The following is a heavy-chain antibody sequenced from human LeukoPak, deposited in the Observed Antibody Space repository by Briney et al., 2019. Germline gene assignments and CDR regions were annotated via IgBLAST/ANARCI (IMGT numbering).Heavy chain of an antibody. D-gene: IGHD3-3*02. CDR2: LYSGSDT. Sequence: PGGSLTLSCAASGFTVSTNYMNWVRQAPGKGLEWVSILYSGSDTYYADSVKGRFTISRDNSKNMLFLHMTSLRADDTAVYYCARVGDHFHWYLDLWGRGTLVSVSS. CDR3: ARVGDHFHWYLDL. CDR1: GFTVSTNY. V-gene: IGHV3-53*01. J-gene: IGHJ2*01.